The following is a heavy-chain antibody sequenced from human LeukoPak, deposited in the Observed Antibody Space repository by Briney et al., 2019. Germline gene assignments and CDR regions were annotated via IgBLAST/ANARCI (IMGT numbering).Heavy chain of an antibody. D-gene: IGHD1-26*01. Sequence: SETLSLTCAVYGGSFSGYYWSWIRQPPGKGLEWIGEINHSGSTNYNPSLKSRVTISVDTSKNQFSLKLSSVPAADTAVYYCARVGWDRTQAPNYYYGMHVWGQGTTVTVSS. V-gene: IGHV4-34*01. J-gene: IGHJ6*02. CDR1: GGSFSGYY. CDR2: INHSGST. CDR3: ARVGWDRTQAPNYYYGMHV.